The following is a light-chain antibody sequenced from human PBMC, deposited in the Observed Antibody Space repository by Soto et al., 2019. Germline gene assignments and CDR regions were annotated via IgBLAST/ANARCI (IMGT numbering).Light chain of an antibody. CDR1: QDIRSD. CDR2: AGS. Sequence: AVPMTQSPSSLSTVVGERVTITCRASQDIRSDLAWFQQKPGRAPKLLIYAGSTLQEGVPSRFSGSGSGTDFTLTITSLQPDDFATYYCLQDHTYPQTFGQGTKLDIK. CDR3: LQDHTYPQT. J-gene: IGKJ2*01. V-gene: IGKV1-6*02.